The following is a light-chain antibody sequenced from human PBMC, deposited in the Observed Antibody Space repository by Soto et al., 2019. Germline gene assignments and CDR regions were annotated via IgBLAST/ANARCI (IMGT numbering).Light chain of an antibody. J-gene: IGKJ5*01. V-gene: IGKV3-20*01. Sequence: EIVLTQSPGTLSFTTGERATLSCRASQSVSNNYLAWYQQKPGQAPRLLIYGASSRATGIPDRFSGSGSGTDFTLTISRLEPEDFAVYYCQQYGSSSTFGQGTRLENK. CDR1: QSVSNNY. CDR2: GAS. CDR3: QQYGSSST.